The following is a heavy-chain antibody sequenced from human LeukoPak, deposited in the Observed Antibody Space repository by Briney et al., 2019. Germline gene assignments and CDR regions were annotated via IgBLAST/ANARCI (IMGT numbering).Heavy chain of an antibody. CDR1: GYTLTEVS. J-gene: IGHJ6*02. D-gene: IGHD3-10*01. CDR3: ATDSPITMVRGVIPLVGMDV. Sequence: ASVKVSCKVSGYTLTEVSMHWVRQAPGKGLEWMGGFDPEDGETIYAQKFQGRVTMTEDTSTDTAYMELSSLRSEDTAVYYCATDSPITMVRGVIPLVGMDVWGQGTTVTVSS. CDR2: FDPEDGET. V-gene: IGHV1-24*01.